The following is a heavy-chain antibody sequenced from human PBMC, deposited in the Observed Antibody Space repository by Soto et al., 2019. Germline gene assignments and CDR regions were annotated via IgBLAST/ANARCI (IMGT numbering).Heavy chain of an antibody. V-gene: IGHV1-69*13. D-gene: IGHD6-19*01. Sequence: SSVKVSCKASGGTFSSYAISWVRQAPGQGLEWMGGIIPIFGTANYAQKFQGRVTITADESTSTAYMELSSLRPEDTAVYYCAREAAVAGIAGEFDPWGQGTQLTVSS. CDR1: GGTFSSYA. CDR2: IIPIFGTA. J-gene: IGHJ5*02. CDR3: AREAAVAGIAGEFDP.